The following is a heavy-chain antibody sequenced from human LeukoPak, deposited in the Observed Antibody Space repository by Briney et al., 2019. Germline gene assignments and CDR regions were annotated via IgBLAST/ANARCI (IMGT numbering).Heavy chain of an antibody. D-gene: IGHD6-13*01. CDR1: GFTFDDYA. CDR3: AKDIIAAAGKGSDAFDI. V-gene: IGHV3-9*01. Sequence: GGSLRLSCAASGFTFDDYAMHWVRQAPGKGLEWVSGISWNSGSIGYADSVKGRFTISRDNAKNSLYLQMNSLRAEDTALYYCAKDIIAAAGKGSDAFDIWGQGTMVTVSS. CDR2: ISWNSGSI. J-gene: IGHJ3*02.